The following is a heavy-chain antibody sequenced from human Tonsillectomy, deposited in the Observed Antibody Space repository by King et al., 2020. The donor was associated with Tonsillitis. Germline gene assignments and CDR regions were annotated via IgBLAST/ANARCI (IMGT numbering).Heavy chain of an antibody. Sequence: VQLVESGAEVKKPGASVKVSCKASGYTFTNYGFSWVRQAPGQGLEWMGWISAYNGNTDYTQKFQGRVTMTTDTSTSTAYMDLRSLRSDDTAVYYCVRATYYYEGVYWGQGTLVTVSS. J-gene: IGHJ4*02. CDR2: ISAYNGNT. D-gene: IGHD3-22*01. V-gene: IGHV1-18*01. CDR3: VRATYYYEGVY. CDR1: GYTFTNYG.